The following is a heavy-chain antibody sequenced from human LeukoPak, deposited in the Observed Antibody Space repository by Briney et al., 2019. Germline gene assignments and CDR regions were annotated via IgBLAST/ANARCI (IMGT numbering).Heavy chain of an antibody. Sequence: SETLSLTCAVYGGSFSGYYWSWIRQPPGKGLEWIGEINHSGSTNYNPSLKSRVTISVDTSKNQFSLKLSSVTAADTAVYYCARGRIAVAGTPVYYYYGMDVWGQGTTVTVSS. V-gene: IGHV4-34*01. D-gene: IGHD6-19*01. CDR1: GGSFSGYY. CDR3: ARGRIAVAGTPVYYYYGMDV. CDR2: INHSGST. J-gene: IGHJ6*02.